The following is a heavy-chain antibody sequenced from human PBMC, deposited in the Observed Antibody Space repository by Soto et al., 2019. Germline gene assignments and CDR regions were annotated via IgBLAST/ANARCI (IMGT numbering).Heavy chain of an antibody. V-gene: IGHV1-18*01. CDR2: ISAYNGNT. CDR1: GYTFTSYG. D-gene: IGHD3-9*01. CDR3: ARDRYDILTGYYMRWFDP. Sequence: ASVKVSCKASGYTFTSYGISWVRQAPGQGLEWMGWISAYNGNTNYAQKLQGRVTMTTDTSTSTAYMELRGLRSDDTAVYYCARDRYDILTGYYMRWFDPWGQGTLVTVSS. J-gene: IGHJ5*02.